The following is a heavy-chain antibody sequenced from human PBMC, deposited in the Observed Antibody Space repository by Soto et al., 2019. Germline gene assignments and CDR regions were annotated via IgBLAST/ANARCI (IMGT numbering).Heavy chain of an antibody. J-gene: IGHJ4*02. Sequence: QAQLQQWGAGLLKPSETLSLTCAVYGGSFSGYYWSWIRQPPGKGLEWIGEINHSGSTNYNPSLKSRVTISVDTSKNQFSLKLSSVTAADTAVYYCAGDDSSGYYHYWGQGTLVTVSS. CDR2: INHSGST. V-gene: IGHV4-34*01. CDR3: AGDDSSGYYHY. CDR1: GGSFSGYY. D-gene: IGHD3-22*01.